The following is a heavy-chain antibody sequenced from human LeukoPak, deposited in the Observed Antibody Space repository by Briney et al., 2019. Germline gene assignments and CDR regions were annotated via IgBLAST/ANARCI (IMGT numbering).Heavy chain of an antibody. V-gene: IGHV7-4-1*02. J-gene: IGHJ4*02. Sequence: ASVKVSCKASGYTFTSYAMNWVRQAPGQGLEWMGWINTNTGNPTYAQGFTGRFVFSLDTSVSTAYLQISSLKAEDTAVYYFARDHFYGDYYPTELDYWGQGTLVTVSS. CDR2: INTNTGNP. CDR1: GYTFTSYA. CDR3: ARDHFYGDYYPTELDY. D-gene: IGHD4-17*01.